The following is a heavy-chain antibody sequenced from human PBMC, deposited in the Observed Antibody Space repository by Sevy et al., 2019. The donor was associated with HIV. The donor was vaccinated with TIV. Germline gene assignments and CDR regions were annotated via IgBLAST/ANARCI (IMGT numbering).Heavy chain of an antibody. CDR1: GFIFSNYA. Sequence: GESLKISCSASGFIFSNYAMHWVRQAPGKGLEYVSGLSSHNAGSTYYADSVNGRFTISRDNSKNTLSLQMTSLRTEDTAVYYCVKDRIETILWSKGDWFDPWGQGTLVTVSS. CDR3: VKDRIETILWSKGDWFDP. D-gene: IGHD3-9*01. J-gene: IGHJ5*02. CDR2: LSSHNAGST. V-gene: IGHV3-64D*06.